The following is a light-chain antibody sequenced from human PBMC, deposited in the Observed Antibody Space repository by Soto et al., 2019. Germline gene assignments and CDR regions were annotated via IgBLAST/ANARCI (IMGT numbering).Light chain of an antibody. J-gene: IGKJ1*01. V-gene: IGKV1-6*01. Sequence: AIQMTQSPSSLSASVGDRVTITCRATQGIRNALAWYQQQPGKAPKLLIFAASTLQGGVPSRFSGSGSGTDFTLTISSLQPEDFPTYYCLQDYNYPWTFGQGTKVEIK. CDR3: LQDYNYPWT. CDR1: QGIRNA. CDR2: AAS.